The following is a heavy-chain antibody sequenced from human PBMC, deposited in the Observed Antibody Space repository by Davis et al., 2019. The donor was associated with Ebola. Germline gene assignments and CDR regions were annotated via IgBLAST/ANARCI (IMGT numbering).Heavy chain of an antibody. CDR1: GYSISSDFY. J-gene: IGHJ4*02. CDR3: ASRIAAAGYYFDY. CDR2: VYQNGDT. D-gene: IGHD6-13*01. Sequence: PSETLSLTCPMSGYSISSDFYWGWIRQPPGKGLEWIGSVYQNGDTYYNLSLKSRVTISVDTSKNQFSLKLSSVTAADTAVYYCASRIAAAGYYFDYWGQGSLVTVSS. V-gene: IGHV4-38-2*01.